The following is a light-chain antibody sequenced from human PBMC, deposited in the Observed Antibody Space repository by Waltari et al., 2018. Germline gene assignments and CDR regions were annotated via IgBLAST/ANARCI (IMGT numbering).Light chain of an antibody. CDR2: GNT. V-gene: IGLV1-40*01. J-gene: IGLJ2*01. CDR1: TSNIGAGPD. CDR3: QSFDNMLSGGVV. Sequence: QSVLTQPPSVSGTPGQRVTISCSGSTSNIGAGPDVHWYQHLPGTAPKLPIYGNTHRPSGVPDRFSGSKSGTSASLAITGLQADDEADYFCQSFDNMLSGGVVFGGGTKLAVL.